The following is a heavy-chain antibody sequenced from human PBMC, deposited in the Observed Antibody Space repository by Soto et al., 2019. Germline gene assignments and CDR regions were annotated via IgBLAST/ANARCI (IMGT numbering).Heavy chain of an antibody. CDR2: ISSGGQTI. CDR1: GFSFSTYD. D-gene: IGHD2-2*01. J-gene: IGHJ6*02. V-gene: IGHV3-48*02. CDR3: ASDPQRGYSGMDV. Sequence: EVQLVESGGGLVQPGGSLRLSCAASGFSFSTYDMNWVRQAPGKGLEWVSYISSGGQTIKSTDSVKGRFTISRDNAKNSLYLHMSGLRDEDTGVYYCASDPQRGYSGMDVWGQGTTVTVSS.